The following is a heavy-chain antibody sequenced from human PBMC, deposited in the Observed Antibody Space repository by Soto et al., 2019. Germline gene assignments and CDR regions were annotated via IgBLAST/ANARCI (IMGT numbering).Heavy chain of an antibody. V-gene: IGHV1-3*01. D-gene: IGHD3-3*01. CDR3: ARDQHYDFWSGYYFDY. Sequence: GASVKVSCKASGYTFTSYAMHWVRQAPGQRPEWMGWINAGNGNTKYSQKFQGRVTITRDTSASTAYMELSSLRSEDTAVYYCARDQHYDFWSGYYFDYWGQGTLVTVSS. CDR2: INAGNGNT. CDR1: GYTFTSYA. J-gene: IGHJ4*02.